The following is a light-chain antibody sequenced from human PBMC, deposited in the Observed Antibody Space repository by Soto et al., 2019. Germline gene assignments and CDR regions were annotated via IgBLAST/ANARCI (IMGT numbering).Light chain of an antibody. V-gene: IGLV2-14*01. CDR3: RSYTRSSTLV. CDR1: SSDVGGYHY. CDR2: DVS. Sequence: QSALTQPASVSGSPGQSITISCTGTSSDVGGYHYVSWYQQHPGKASKLTIYDVSNRPSGVSNHFSGSKSGNTGSLTISGLQADGEAHYYCRSYTRSSTLVFGGGTKLTVL. J-gene: IGLJ2*01.